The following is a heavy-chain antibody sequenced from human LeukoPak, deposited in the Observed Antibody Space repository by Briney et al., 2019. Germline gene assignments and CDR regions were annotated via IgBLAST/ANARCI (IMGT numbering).Heavy chain of an antibody. Sequence: SVKVSCTASGGTLRSYAISWVRQAPGQGLEWMGGIIPLFGAANYAQKFQGRVTITADESTSTAYMEVSSLKYEDTAIYYCARAGRQEKFLNYYYYGMDAWGEGTTVTVSS. CDR2: IIPLFGAA. J-gene: IGHJ6*04. V-gene: IGHV1-69*13. D-gene: IGHD6-6*01. CDR1: GGTLRSYA. CDR3: ARAGRQEKFLNYYYYGMDA.